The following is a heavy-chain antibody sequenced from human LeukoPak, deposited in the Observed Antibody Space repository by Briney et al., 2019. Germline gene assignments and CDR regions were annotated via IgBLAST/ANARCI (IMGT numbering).Heavy chain of an antibody. CDR1: GFIFSSNI. CDR2: ISGSGGVYT. Sequence: PGGSLRLSCAASGFIFSSNIMNWVRQASGRGLEWVSTISGSGGVYTYYADSVKGRFTISRDNSKNTLYLQMNSLRAEDTAVYYCAKGPGHDYWGQGTLVTVSS. J-gene: IGHJ4*02. CDR3: AKGPGHDY. V-gene: IGHV3-23*01.